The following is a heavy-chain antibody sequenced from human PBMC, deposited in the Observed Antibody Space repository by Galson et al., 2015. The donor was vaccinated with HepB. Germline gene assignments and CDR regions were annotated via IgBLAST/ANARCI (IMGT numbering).Heavy chain of an antibody. CDR3: ARGGRMYSSGWTVYDH. CDR1: GGSISGGSYY. Sequence: LSLTCTLSGGSISGGSYYWGWIRQPPGKGLEWIGSFYYRGDTYYNPSLKSRVTISVDTSKNQFSLKLSSVTAADTAVYYCARGGRMYSSGWTVYDHWGQGTLVTASS. CDR2: FYYRGDT. D-gene: IGHD6-19*01. V-gene: IGHV4-39*07. J-gene: IGHJ1*01.